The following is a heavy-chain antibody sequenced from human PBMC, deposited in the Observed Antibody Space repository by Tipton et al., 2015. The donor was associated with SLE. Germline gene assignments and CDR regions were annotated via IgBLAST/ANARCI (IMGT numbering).Heavy chain of an antibody. J-gene: IGHJ4*02. V-gene: IGHV4-34*01. CDR3: ARSAYLNTDYFDY. CDR2: INHSGST. D-gene: IGHD3-16*01. Sequence: LRLSCAASGFTFSNAWMSWVRQPPGKGLEWIGEINHSGSTNYNPSLKSRVTISVDTSKNQFSLKLSSVTAADTAVYYCARSAYLNTDYFDYWGQGTLVTVSS. CDR1: GFTFSNAW.